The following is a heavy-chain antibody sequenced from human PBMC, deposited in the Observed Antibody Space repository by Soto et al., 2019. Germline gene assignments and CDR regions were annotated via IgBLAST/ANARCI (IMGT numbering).Heavy chain of an antibody. CDR1: SGSISSSNW. D-gene: IGHD2-15*01. Sequence: SETLSLTCAVSSGSISSSNWWSWVRQPPGKGLEWIGEIYHSGSTNYNPSLKSRVTISVDKSKNQFSLKLSAVTAADTAVYYCARWSPGLGYCSGGSCYSSGGNWFDPWGQGTLVTVSS. CDR2: IYHSGST. V-gene: IGHV4-4*02. J-gene: IGHJ5*02. CDR3: ARWSPGLGYCSGGSCYSSGGNWFDP.